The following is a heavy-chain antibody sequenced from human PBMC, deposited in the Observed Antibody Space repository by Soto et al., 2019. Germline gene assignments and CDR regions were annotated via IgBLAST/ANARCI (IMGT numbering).Heavy chain of an antibody. CDR3: VGAQYYFAY. V-gene: IGHV3-30*03. CDR2: ISYDGSNK. D-gene: IGHD3-10*01. CDR1: GFPFSSYG. Sequence: QVQLVESGGGVVQPGRSLRLSCAASGFPFSSYGMHWVREAPGKGLEWVAVISYDGSNKYYADSVKGRFTISRDNSASTLYRKMNSLRPEDTALYYCVGAQYYFAYRGQGTLVP. J-gene: IGHJ4*02.